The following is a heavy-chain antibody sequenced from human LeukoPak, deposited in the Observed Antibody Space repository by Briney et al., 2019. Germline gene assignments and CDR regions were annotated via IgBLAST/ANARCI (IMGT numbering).Heavy chain of an antibody. CDR3: ARDELRWLQLGYFDY. CDR1: GFTFSTHD. D-gene: IGHD5-24*01. Sequence: GGSLRLSCAASGFTFSTHDLNWVRQAPGKGLEWVSFISSRSSTIYYADSVKGRFTISRDNAKNSLYLQMNSLRAEDTAVYYCARDELRWLQLGYFDYWGQGTLVTVSS. V-gene: IGHV3-48*04. J-gene: IGHJ4*02. CDR2: ISSRSSTI.